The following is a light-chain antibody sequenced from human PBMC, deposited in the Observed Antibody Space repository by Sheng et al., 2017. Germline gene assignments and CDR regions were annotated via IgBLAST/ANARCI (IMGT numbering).Light chain of an antibody. J-gene: IGLJ3*02. V-gene: IGLV2-14*01. CDR3: ATWDDRLSGRV. Sequence: QSALAQPASVSGSPGQSITISCTGTSSDVGGFKYVSWYQQHPDKAPKLIIYDVNNRPSGASDRFSGSKSGNTASLAISGLRSGDEADYYCATWDDRLSGRVFGGGTKVTVL. CDR2: DVN. CDR1: SSDVGGFKY.